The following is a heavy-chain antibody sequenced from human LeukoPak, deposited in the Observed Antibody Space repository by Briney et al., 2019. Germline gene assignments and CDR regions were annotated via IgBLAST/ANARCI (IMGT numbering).Heavy chain of an antibody. Sequence: SVKVSCKASGGTFSSYAISWERQAPGQGLEWMGGIIPIFGTANYAQKFQGRVTITADESTSTAYMELSSLRSEDTAVYYCAREPPLTGYYNRQYYFDYWGQGTLVTVSS. J-gene: IGHJ4*02. CDR2: IIPIFGTA. CDR1: GGTFSSYA. V-gene: IGHV1-69*13. D-gene: IGHD3-9*01. CDR3: AREPPLTGYYNRQYYFDY.